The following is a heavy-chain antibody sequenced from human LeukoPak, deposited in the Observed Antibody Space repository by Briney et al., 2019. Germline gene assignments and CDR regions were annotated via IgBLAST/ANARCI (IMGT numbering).Heavy chain of an antibody. CDR2: IYYSGST. D-gene: IGHD3-22*01. V-gene: IGHV4-39*01. CDR1: GGSISSSSYY. J-gene: IGHJ3*02. CDR3: ARVTYYYDSSGYSNVKLAFDI. Sequence: SETLSLTCTVSGGSISSSSYYWGWIRQPPGKGLVWIGSIYYSGSTYYNPSLKSRVTISVDTSKNQFSLKLSSVTAADTAVYYCARVTYYYDSSGYSNVKLAFDIWGQGTMVTVSS.